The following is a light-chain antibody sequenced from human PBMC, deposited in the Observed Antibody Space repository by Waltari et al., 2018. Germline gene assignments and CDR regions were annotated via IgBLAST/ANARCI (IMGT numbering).Light chain of an antibody. Sequence: QSALTLPPSASGSPGQSVTISCTGTSSDVGGYKFVSWYQQHPGRAPKLMIYEVNPRPSGVPDRFSGSKSGNTASLTVAGLQAEDEADYYCSSYAGSNNLVFGTGTKVTVL. CDR1: SSDVGGYKF. J-gene: IGLJ1*01. CDR3: SSYAGSNNLV. CDR2: EVN. V-gene: IGLV2-8*01.